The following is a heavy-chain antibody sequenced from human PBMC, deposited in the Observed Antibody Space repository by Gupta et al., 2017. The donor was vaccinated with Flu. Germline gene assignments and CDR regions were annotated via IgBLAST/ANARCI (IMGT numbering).Heavy chain of an antibody. Sequence: EVQLVESGGGLVQPGGSLRLSCAASGFTVSSNYMSWVRQAPGKGLEWVSVIYSGGSTYYADSVKGRFTISRDNSKNTLYLQMNSLRAEDTAVYYCARCRDPYYFDYWGQGTLVTVSS. CDR1: GFTVSSNY. CDR2: IYSGGST. V-gene: IGHV3-66*02. J-gene: IGHJ4*02. D-gene: IGHD2-21*02. CDR3: ARCRDPYYFDY.